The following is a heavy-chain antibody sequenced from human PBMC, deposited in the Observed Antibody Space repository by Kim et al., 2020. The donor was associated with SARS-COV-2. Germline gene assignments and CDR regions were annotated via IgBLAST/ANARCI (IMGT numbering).Heavy chain of an antibody. CDR1: GGSFSGYY. Sequence: SETLSLTCAVYGGSFSGYYWSWIRQPPGKGLEWIGEINHSGSTNYNPSLKSRVTISVDTSKNQFSLKLSSVTAADTAVYYCARGGGAITMVRGVNNWFDPWGQGTLVTVSS. J-gene: IGHJ5*02. V-gene: IGHV4-34*01. CDR3: ARGGGAITMVRGVNNWFDP. D-gene: IGHD3-10*01. CDR2: INHSGST.